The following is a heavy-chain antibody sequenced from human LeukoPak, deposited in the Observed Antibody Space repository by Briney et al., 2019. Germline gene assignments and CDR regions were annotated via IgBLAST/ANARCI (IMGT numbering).Heavy chain of an antibody. CDR2: ISSSGSTI. Sequence: PGGSLRLSCAASGFTFSSFEMNWVPQAPGKGLEWVSYISSSGSTIYYADSVKGRFTISRDNAKNSLYLQMSSLRAEDTAVYYCARDRSYGSFNYWGQGTLVTVSS. D-gene: IGHD5-18*01. J-gene: IGHJ4*02. CDR1: GFTFSSFE. V-gene: IGHV3-48*03. CDR3: ARDRSYGSFNY.